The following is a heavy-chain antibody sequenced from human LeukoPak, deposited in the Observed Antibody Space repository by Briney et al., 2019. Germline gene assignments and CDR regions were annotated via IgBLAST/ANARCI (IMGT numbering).Heavy chain of an antibody. Sequence: GGSLRLSFAASGFTFSSYAMSWVRQAPGKGLEWVSAISGSGGSTYYADSVKGRFTISRDNSKNPLYLEMNSLRAEDTAVYYCAKDLPGTVTTYLGWFDPWGQGTLVTVSS. V-gene: IGHV3-23*01. CDR1: GFTFSSYA. J-gene: IGHJ5*02. CDR2: ISGSGGST. D-gene: IGHD4-17*01. CDR3: AKDLPGTVTTYLGWFDP.